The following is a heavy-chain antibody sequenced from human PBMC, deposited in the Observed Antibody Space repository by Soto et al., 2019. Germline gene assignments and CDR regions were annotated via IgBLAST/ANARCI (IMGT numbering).Heavy chain of an antibody. CDR2: IIPIFGTA. CDR1: GGTFSSYA. V-gene: IGHV1-69*13. CDR3: ARDLGDTQDYGGNSQGPYYYYYGMDV. Sequence: ASVKVSCKASGGTFSSYAISWVRQAPGQGLEWMGGIIPIFGTANYAQKFQGRVTITADESTSTAYMELSSLRSEDTAVYYCARDLGDTQDYGGNSQGPYYYYYGMDVWGQGTTVTVSS. D-gene: IGHD4-17*01. J-gene: IGHJ6*02.